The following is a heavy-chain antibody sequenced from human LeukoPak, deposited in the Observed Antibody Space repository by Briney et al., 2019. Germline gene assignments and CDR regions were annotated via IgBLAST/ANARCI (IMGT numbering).Heavy chain of an antibody. CDR3: ARVSSSSWLFFDY. CDR1: GYTFTGYY. V-gene: IGHV1-2*02. D-gene: IGHD6-13*01. CDR2: INPNSGGT. Sequence: ASVKVSCKASGYTFTGYYMHWVRQAPGQGLEWMGWINPNSGGTNYAQKFQGRVTMTRDTSISTAYMELSRLRSDDTAVYYCARVSSSSWLFFDYWGQGNLVTVSS. J-gene: IGHJ4*02.